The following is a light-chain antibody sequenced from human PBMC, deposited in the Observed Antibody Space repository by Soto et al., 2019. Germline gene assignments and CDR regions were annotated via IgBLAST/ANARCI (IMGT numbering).Light chain of an antibody. CDR2: AAP. CDR3: QQLHSYPPT. CDR1: QGISNY. J-gene: IGKJ4*01. V-gene: IGKV1-9*01. Sequence: DIQLTQSPSSLSASVGDRVTITCRVSQGISNYLNWYQQKPGKAPKLLIYAAPTLQSGVPSRFSGSGSGTDFTLTISSLQPEDFANYYCQQLHSYPPTFGGGTKVDIK.